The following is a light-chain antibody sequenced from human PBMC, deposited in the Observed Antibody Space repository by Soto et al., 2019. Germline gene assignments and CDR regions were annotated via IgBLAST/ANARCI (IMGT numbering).Light chain of an antibody. Sequence: EIVMTQSPATLSVSPGERATLSCRASQSVSSNLAWYQQKPGQAPRLLIYGASTRATGIPARFSGSGSGTEFXXTISXLQSEDFAVXYCQQYNNWPPLTFGGGTKVELK. CDR1: QSVSSN. CDR2: GAS. CDR3: QQYNNWPPLT. J-gene: IGKJ4*01. V-gene: IGKV3-15*01.